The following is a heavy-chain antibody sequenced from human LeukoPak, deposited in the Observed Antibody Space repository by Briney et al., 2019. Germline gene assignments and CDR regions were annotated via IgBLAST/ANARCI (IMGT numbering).Heavy chain of an antibody. J-gene: IGHJ5*02. CDR3: ARDQSSPGGWFDP. D-gene: IGHD6-19*01. Sequence: PSQTLSLTCTVSGGSISSGSYYWSWIRQPAGKGLEWIGRIYTSGSTNYNPSLKSRVTISVDTSKNQFSLKLSSVTAADTAVYYCARDQSSPGGWFDPWGQGTLVTVSS. V-gene: IGHV4-61*02. CDR1: GGSISSGSYY. CDR2: IYTSGST.